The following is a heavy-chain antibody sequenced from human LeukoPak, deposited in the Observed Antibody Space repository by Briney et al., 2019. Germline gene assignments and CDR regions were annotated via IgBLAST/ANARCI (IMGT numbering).Heavy chain of an antibody. CDR3: ATLDRWGYYFDY. CDR1: GYTFTSYA. V-gene: IGHV1-3*01. Sequence: GASVKVSCKASGYTFTSYAMHWVRQAPGQGLEWMGWINAGNGNTKYSQKFQGRVTITRDTSASTAYMELSSLRSEDTAVYYCATLDRWGYYFDYWGQGTLVTVSS. CDR2: INAGNGNT. J-gene: IGHJ4*02. D-gene: IGHD7-27*01.